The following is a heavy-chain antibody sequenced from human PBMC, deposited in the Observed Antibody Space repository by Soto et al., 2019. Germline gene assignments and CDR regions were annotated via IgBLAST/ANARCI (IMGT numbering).Heavy chain of an antibody. J-gene: IGHJ4*02. CDR2: ISYDGSNK. CDR3: ARDYGYYYDSSGYYYRGYFDY. V-gene: IGHV3-30-3*01. CDR1: GFTFSSYA. Sequence: PGGSLRLSCAASGFTFSSYAMHWVRQAPGKGLEWVAVISYDGSNKYYADSVKGRFTISRDNSKNTLYLQMNSLRAEDTAVYYCARDYGYYYDSSGYYYRGYFDYWGQGTLVTVSS. D-gene: IGHD3-22*01.